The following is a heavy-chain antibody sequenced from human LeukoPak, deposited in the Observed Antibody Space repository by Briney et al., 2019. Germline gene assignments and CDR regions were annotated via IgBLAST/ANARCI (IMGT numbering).Heavy chain of an antibody. V-gene: IGHV1-69*13. Sequence: ASVKVSCKASGGTFSSYAISWVRQAPGQGLEWMGGIIPIFGTANYPQKFQGRVTITADESTSTAYMELSSLRSEDTAVYYCARTASTIFGVVNVFDPWGQGTLVTVSS. CDR2: IIPIFGTA. D-gene: IGHD3-3*01. J-gene: IGHJ5*02. CDR1: GGTFSSYA. CDR3: ARTASTIFGVVNVFDP.